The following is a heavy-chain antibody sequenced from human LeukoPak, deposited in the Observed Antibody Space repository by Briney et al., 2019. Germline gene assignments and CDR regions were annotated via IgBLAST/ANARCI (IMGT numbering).Heavy chain of an antibody. D-gene: IGHD3-10*01. CDR3: VRVPYSGSYYNYWFDL. J-gene: IGHJ5*02. CDR2: INSDGSSA. CDR1: GFSFNTYW. V-gene: IGHV3-74*01. Sequence: PGGSLRLSCAASGFSFNTYWMDWVRQVPGKGLVWVSHINSDGSSATYADSVRGRFTISRDNAENTLYLQMNRLRAEDTAVYYCVRVPYSGSYYNYWFDLWGQGTLVTVSS.